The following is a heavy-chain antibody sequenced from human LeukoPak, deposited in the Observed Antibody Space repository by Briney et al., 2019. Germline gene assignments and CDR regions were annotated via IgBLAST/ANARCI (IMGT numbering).Heavy chain of an antibody. D-gene: IGHD1-1*01. Sequence: GGSLRLSCAASGFTFSDYDMHWVRQATGKGLEWVSATGTAGDTYYTGSVRGRFTISRENAKNSLYLQMNSLRAGDTAVYYCARVAKERVGGVYYFDYWGQGTLVTVSS. CDR3: ARVAKERVGGVYYFDY. CDR1: GFTFSDYD. J-gene: IGHJ4*02. CDR2: TGTAGDT. V-gene: IGHV3-13*01.